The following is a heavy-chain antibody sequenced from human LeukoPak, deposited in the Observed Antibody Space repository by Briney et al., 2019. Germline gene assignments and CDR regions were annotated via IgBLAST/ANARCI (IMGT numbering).Heavy chain of an antibody. D-gene: IGHD2-15*01. CDR1: GFTFSSYG. CDR3: AKDSEGYCSGGSCYPGFLDGMDV. J-gene: IGHJ6*02. CDR2: ISYDGSNK. V-gene: IGHV3-30*18. Sequence: GGSLRLSCAASGFTFSSYGMHWVRQAPGKGLEWVAVISYDGSNKYYADSVKGRFTISRDNSKNTLYLQMNSLRAEDTAVYYCAKDSEGYCSGGSCYPGFLDGMDVWGQGTTVAVSS.